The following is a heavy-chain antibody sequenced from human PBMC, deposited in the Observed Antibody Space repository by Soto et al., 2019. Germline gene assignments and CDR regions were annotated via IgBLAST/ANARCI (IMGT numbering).Heavy chain of an antibody. Sequence: SETLSLTCAVSGGSIGSGGYSWSWIRQPPGKGLEWIGYIYHSGSTYYNPSLKSRVTISVDRSKNQFSLKLSSVTAADTAVYYCARVPDVWGQGTTVTV. CDR1: GGSIGSGGYS. CDR3: ARVPDV. CDR2: IYHSGST. J-gene: IGHJ6*02. V-gene: IGHV4-30-2*01.